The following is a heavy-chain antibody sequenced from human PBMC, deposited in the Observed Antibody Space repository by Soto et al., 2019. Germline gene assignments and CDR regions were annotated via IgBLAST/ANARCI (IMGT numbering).Heavy chain of an antibody. Sequence: ASVKASCKVSGYTLTELSMHWVRQAPGKGLEWMGGFDPEDGETIYAQKFQGRVTMTEDTSTDTAYMELSSLRSEDTAVYYCATLEQGRMVAYYYYGMDVWGQGTTVTVSS. CDR3: ATLEQGRMVAYYYYGMDV. D-gene: IGHD1-1*01. J-gene: IGHJ6*02. CDR2: FDPEDGET. CDR1: GYTLTELS. V-gene: IGHV1-24*01.